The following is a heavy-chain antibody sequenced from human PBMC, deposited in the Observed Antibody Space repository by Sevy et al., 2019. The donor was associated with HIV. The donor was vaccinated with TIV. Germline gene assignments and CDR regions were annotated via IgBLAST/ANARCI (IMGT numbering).Heavy chain of an antibody. CDR1: GFTFSSYA. Sequence: GGSLRLSCAASGFTFSSYAMSWVRQAPGKGLEWVSAISGCGGSTYYADSVKGRFTISRDNSKNTLYLQMNSLRAEDTAVYYCAKIPDFWSGYYTGYYGMDVWGQGTTVTVSS. CDR3: AKIPDFWSGYYTGYYGMDV. J-gene: IGHJ6*02. CDR2: ISGCGGST. V-gene: IGHV3-23*01. D-gene: IGHD3-3*01.